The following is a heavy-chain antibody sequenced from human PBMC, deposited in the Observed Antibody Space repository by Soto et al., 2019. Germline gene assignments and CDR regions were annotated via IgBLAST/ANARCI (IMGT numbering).Heavy chain of an antibody. CDR3: AKMQNTVTEEVTYYYGMDV. V-gene: IGHV3-23*01. CDR2: ISGSGGST. D-gene: IGHD4-17*01. CDR1: GFTFSSYA. J-gene: IGHJ6*02. Sequence: GGSLRLSCAASGFTFSSYAMSWVRQAPGKGLEWVSAISGSGGSTYYADSVKGRFTISRDNSKNTLYLQMNSLRAEDTAVYYCAKMQNTVTEEVTYYYGMDVWGQGTTVTVLL.